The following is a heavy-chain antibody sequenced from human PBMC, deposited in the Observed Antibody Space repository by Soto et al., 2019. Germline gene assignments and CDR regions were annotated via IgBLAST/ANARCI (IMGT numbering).Heavy chain of an antibody. V-gene: IGHV4-31*03. Sequence: QVQLQESGPGLVKPSQTLSLTCTVSGGSINNYAYYWTWIRQHPGKGLEWIGYIYFSGTTYYNPSLKSRITISVDTSKNHFSLNLSSVTAADTAVYYCARSLRGPRGCGWFDPWGQGTLVTVSS. CDR3: ARSLRGPRGCGWFDP. D-gene: IGHD2-21*01. CDR2: IYFSGTT. J-gene: IGHJ5*02. CDR1: GGSINNYAYY.